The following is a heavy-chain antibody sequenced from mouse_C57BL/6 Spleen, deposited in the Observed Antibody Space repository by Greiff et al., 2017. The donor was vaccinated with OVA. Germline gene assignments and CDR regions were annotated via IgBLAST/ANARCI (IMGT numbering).Heavy chain of an antibody. V-gene: IGHV2-2*01. D-gene: IGHD2-4*01. J-gene: IGHJ4*01. CDR2: IWSGGST. Sequence: QVQLQPSGPGLVQPSQSLSITCTVSGFSLTSYGVPWVRQSPGKGLEWLGVIWSGGSTDYNAAFISRLSISKDNSKSQVFFKMNSLRADDTAIYYCAIYDYDDGYAMDDWGQGTSVTVSS. CDR3: AIYDYDDGYAMDD. CDR1: GFSLTSYG.